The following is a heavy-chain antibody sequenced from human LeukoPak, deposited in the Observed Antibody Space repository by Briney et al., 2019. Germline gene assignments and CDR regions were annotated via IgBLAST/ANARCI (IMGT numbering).Heavy chain of an antibody. V-gene: IGHV3-53*01. D-gene: IGHD3-22*01. CDR2: IYTGGNT. CDR3: ARGDDSGYYDYFDY. J-gene: IGHJ4*02. CDR1: GFTVDSNY. Sequence: GGSLRLSCAASGFTVDSNYLSWVRQAPGKGLEWASTIYTGGNTYYAASVKGRFTISRDVSKNTVFLHMNSLRAEDTAMYYCARGDDSGYYDYFDYWGQGALVTVSS.